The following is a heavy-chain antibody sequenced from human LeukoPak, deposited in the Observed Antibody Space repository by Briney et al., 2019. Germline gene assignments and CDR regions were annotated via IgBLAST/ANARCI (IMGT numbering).Heavy chain of an antibody. CDR1: GGSISGYS. V-gene: IGHV4-59*01. J-gene: IGHJ2*01. CDR2: IYYSGST. Sequence: PSETLSLTCTVSGGSISGYSWSWIRQPPGKGLEWLGYIYYSGSTNYNPSLKSRVTISVDTSKNHFSPKLTSVTAADTAVYYCARDPVTKNAGWYFDLWGRGTFVTVST. CDR3: ARDPVTKNAGWYFDL. D-gene: IGHD1-1*01.